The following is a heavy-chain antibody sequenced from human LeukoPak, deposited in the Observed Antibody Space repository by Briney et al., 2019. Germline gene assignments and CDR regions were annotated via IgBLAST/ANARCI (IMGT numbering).Heavy chain of an antibody. V-gene: IGHV4-38-2*01. D-gene: IGHD2-2*01. CDR3: ARIIGQYCSSTSCPFDP. CDR2: IYHSGST. J-gene: IGHJ5*02. CDR1: GYSISSGYY. Sequence: SETLSLTCAVSGYSISSGYYWGWIRQPPGKGLEWIGIIYHSGSTYYNPSLKSRVTISVDTSKNQFSLKLSSVTAADTAVYYCARIIGQYCSSTSCPFDPWGQGTLVTVSS.